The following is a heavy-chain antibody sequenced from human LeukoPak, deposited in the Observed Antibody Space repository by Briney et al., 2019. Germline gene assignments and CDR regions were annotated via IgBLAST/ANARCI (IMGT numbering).Heavy chain of an antibody. CDR1: GFTFSSYG. D-gene: IGHD1-26*01. V-gene: IGHV3-30*18. CDR3: AKDSGSYSDAFDI. J-gene: IGHJ3*02. Sequence: GGSLRLSCAASGFTFSSYGMHWVRQAPGKGLEWVAVISYDGSNKYYADSVKGRFTISRDNSKNTLYLQMNGLRAEDTAVYYCAKDSGSYSDAFDIWGQGTMVTVSS. CDR2: ISYDGSNK.